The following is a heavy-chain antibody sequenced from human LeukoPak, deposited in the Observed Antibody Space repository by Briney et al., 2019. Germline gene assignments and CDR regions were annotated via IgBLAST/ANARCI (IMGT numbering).Heavy chain of an antibody. V-gene: IGHV4-59*01. CDR3: ARGGTYNGILSFDP. J-gene: IGHJ5*02. D-gene: IGHD1-14*01. CDR2: IYYSGST. Sequence: KSSETLSLTCTVSGGSISSYYWTWIRQPPGKGLEWIGNIYYSGSTNYNPSLKSRVSMSVDTSNIQFSLKLSSVTAADTAVYYCARGGTYNGILSFDPWGQGTLVTVSS. CDR1: GGSISSYY.